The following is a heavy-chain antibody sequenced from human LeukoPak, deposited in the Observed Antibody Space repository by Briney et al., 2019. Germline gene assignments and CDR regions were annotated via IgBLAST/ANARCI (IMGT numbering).Heavy chain of an antibody. Sequence: PSETLSLTCTVSGGSISSGSYYWSWIRQPAGKGQEWIGRIYTSGSTNYNPSLKSRVTISVDTSKNQFSLKLSSVTAADTAVYYCARAVLYGSGSFDYWGQGTLVTVSS. J-gene: IGHJ4*02. CDR2: IYTSGST. V-gene: IGHV4-61*02. CDR3: ARAVLYGSGSFDY. CDR1: GGSISSGSYY. D-gene: IGHD3-10*01.